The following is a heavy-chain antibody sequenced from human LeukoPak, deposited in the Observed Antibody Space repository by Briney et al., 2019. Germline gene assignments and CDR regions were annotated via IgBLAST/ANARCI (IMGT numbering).Heavy chain of an antibody. Sequence: ASVKVSCKASGGTFSSYAISWVRQAPGQGLEWMGWINPNSGGTNYAQKFQGRVTMTRDTSISTAYMELSRLRSDDTAVFYCARINSNWYYFDYWGQGTLVTVSS. D-gene: IGHD6-13*01. J-gene: IGHJ4*02. V-gene: IGHV1-2*02. CDR2: INPNSGGT. CDR3: ARINSNWYYFDY. CDR1: GGTFSSYA.